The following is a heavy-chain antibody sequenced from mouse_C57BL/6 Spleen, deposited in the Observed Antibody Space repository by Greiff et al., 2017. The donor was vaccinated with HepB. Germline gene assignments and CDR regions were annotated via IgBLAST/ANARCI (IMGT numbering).Heavy chain of an antibody. J-gene: IGHJ2*01. CDR3: ARVGDYEVYFDY. V-gene: IGHV1-80*01. D-gene: IGHD2-4*01. CDR1: GYAFSSYW. Sequence: VHLVESGAELVKPGASVKISCKASGYAFSSYWMNWVKQRPGKGLEWIGQIYPGDGDTNYNGKFKGKATLTADKSSSTAYMQLSSLTSEDSAVYFCARVGDYEVYFDYWGQGTTLTVSS. CDR2: IYPGDGDT.